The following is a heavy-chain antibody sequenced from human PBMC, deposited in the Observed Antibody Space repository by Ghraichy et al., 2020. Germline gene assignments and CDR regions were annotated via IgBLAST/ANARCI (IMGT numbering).Heavy chain of an antibody. CDR2: ISGSGGST. D-gene: IGHD4-17*01. CDR3: ATQGTDYGDYVMGDYFDY. J-gene: IGHJ4*02. CDR1: GFTFSSYA. V-gene: IGHV3-23*01. Sequence: GGSLRLSCAASGFTFSSYAMSWVRQAPGKGLEWVSAISGSGGSTYYADSVKGRFTISRDNSKNTLYLQMNSLRAEDTAVYYCATQGTDYGDYVMGDYFDYWGQGTLVTVSS.